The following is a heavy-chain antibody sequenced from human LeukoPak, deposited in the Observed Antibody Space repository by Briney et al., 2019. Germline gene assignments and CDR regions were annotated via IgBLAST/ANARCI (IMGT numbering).Heavy chain of an antibody. D-gene: IGHD5-24*01. CDR2: ISYDGSNK. J-gene: IGHJ4*02. Sequence: GGSLRLSCAASGFTFSSYAMHWVRQAPGKGLEWVAVISYDGSNKYYADSVKGRFTISRDNSKNTLYLQINSLRAEDTAVYYCARDFGWLQLNGYDYWGQGTLVTVSS. V-gene: IGHV3-30-3*01. CDR3: ARDFGWLQLNGYDY. CDR1: GFTFSSYA.